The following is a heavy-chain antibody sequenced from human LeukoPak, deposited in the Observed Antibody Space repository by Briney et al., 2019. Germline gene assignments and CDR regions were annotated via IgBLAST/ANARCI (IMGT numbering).Heavy chain of an antibody. CDR3: ARAWGSLGYCSSTSCLPHAFDI. D-gene: IGHD2-2*01. CDR1: GFTFSSYA. CDR2: ISGSGGST. V-gene: IGHV3-23*01. Sequence: PEGSLRLSCAASGFTFSSYAMSWVRQAPGKGLEWVSAISGSGGSTYYADSVKGRFTISRDNSKNTLYLQMNSLRAEDTAVYYCARAWGSLGYCSSTSCLPHAFDIWGQGTMATVSS. J-gene: IGHJ3*02.